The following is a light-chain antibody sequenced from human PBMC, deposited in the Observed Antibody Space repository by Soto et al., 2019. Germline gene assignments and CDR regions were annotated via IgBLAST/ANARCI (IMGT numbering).Light chain of an antibody. CDR3: QSYRSSLRRV. V-gene: IGLV1-40*01. CDR1: SSNIGAGSD. J-gene: IGLJ2*01. Sequence: QSVLTQPPSVSGAPGQRVTISCTASSSNIGAGSDVHWYQQFPGTAPKLLIYGNTNRPSGVPDRFSGSKSGTSASLAITGLQVEDEATYFCQSYRSSLRRVFGGGTKLTVL. CDR2: GNT.